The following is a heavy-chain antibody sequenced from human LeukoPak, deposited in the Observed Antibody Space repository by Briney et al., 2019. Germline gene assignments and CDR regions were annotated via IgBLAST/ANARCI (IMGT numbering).Heavy chain of an antibody. J-gene: IGHJ3*02. Sequence: PGGSLRLSCAASGITFSNYWMHWVRQAPGKGLVWVSRIKSDGSSTAYAESVKGRFTISRDNAKNSLYLQMNSLRAEDTAVYYCVREGLVCSGSTCYLAAFDNWGQGTMVTVSS. D-gene: IGHD2-2*01. CDR1: GITFSNYW. CDR2: IKSDGSST. V-gene: IGHV3-74*01. CDR3: VREGLVCSGSTCYLAAFDN.